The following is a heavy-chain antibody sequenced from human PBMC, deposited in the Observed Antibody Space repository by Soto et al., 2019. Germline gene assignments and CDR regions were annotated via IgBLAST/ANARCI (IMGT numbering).Heavy chain of an antibody. D-gene: IGHD6-13*01. Sequence: GGSLRLSCAASGFTFSSYGMHWVRQAPGKGLEWVAVISYDGSNKYYADSVKGRFTISRDNSKNTLYLQMNSLRAEDTAVYYCAKDGSSWYVFIDYYYGMDVWGQGTTVTVSS. CDR1: GFTFSSYG. CDR2: ISYDGSNK. V-gene: IGHV3-30*18. CDR3: AKDGSSWYVFIDYYYGMDV. J-gene: IGHJ6*02.